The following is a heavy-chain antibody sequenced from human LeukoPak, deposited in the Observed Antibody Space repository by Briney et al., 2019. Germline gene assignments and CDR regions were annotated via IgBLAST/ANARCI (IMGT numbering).Heavy chain of an antibody. J-gene: IGHJ4*02. CDR2: ISGPGGST. D-gene: IGHD3-9*01. V-gene: IGHV3-23*01. Sequence: GGSLRLSCAASGFTFSSYAMSWVRQAPGEGLEWVSGISGPGGSTYYADSLKGRFTISRDISKNTLYLQMNSLRAEDTAVYYCARANYEVLTGWGHFDYWGQGTLVTVSS. CDR3: ARANYEVLTGWGHFDY. CDR1: GFTFSSYA.